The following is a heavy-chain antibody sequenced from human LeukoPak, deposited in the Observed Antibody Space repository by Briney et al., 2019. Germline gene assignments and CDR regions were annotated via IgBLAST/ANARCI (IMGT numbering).Heavy chain of an antibody. J-gene: IGHJ6*03. CDR3: ALGLDYYYYMDV. CDR2: IWYDGSNK. CDR1: GFTFSSYG. Sequence: GGSLRLSCAASGFTFSSYGMHWVRQAPGKGLEWVAVIWYDGSNKYYADSVKGRFTISRDNSKNTLYLQMNSLRAEDTAVYYCALGLDYYYYMDVWGKGTTVTVSS. V-gene: IGHV3-33*01. D-gene: IGHD7-27*01.